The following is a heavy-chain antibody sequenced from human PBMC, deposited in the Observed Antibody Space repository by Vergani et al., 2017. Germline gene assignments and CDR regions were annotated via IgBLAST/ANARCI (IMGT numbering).Heavy chain of an antibody. D-gene: IGHD2-15*01. CDR2: IIPTFGTA. CDR1: GGTFSRYA. V-gene: IGHV1-69*13. CDR3: ARXFVTGYCSGGSCRGYYYYMDV. J-gene: IGHJ6*03. Sequence: QVQLVQSGAEVKKPGSSVKVSCKASGGTFSRYAISGVRQAPGKGLEWIGVIIPTFGTANYAQKFQGRVTITADESTSTAYMELSSLRSEDTAVYYCARXFVTGYCSGGSCRGYYYYMDVWGKGTTVTVSS.